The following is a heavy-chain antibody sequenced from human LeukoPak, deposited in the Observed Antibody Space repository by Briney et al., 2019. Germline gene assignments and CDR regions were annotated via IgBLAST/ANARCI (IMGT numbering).Heavy chain of an antibody. CDR2: ISSSSSYI. D-gene: IGHD6-13*01. Sequence: PGGSLRLSCAASGFTFSSYSMNWVRQAPGKGLEWVSFISSSSSYIYYADSVKGRFTISRDNAKNSLYLQMNSLRAEDTAVYYCARDSRIAAAGTGAAPDYWGQGTLVTVSS. J-gene: IGHJ4*02. CDR1: GFTFSSYS. CDR3: ARDSRIAAAGTGAAPDY. V-gene: IGHV3-21*01.